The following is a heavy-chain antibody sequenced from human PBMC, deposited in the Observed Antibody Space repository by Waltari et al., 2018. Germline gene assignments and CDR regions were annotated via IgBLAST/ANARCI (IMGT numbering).Heavy chain of an antibody. Sequence: QVQLVQSGAEVKKPGASVKVSCKASGYTFTGYYMHWVRQAPGQGLEWMGRINPNSGGTNYAQKFQGRVTITADKSTSTAYMELSSLRSEDTAVYYCARVSAAGTLDYWGQGTLVTVSS. CDR1: GYTFTGYY. CDR2: INPNSGGT. CDR3: ARVSAAGTLDY. D-gene: IGHD6-13*01. V-gene: IGHV1-2*06. J-gene: IGHJ4*02.